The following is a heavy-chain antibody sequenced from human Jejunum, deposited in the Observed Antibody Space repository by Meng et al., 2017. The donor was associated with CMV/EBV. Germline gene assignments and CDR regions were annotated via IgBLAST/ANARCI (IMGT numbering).Heavy chain of an antibody. D-gene: IGHD2-2*01. CDR2: ISGSGGNT. CDR1: A. CDR3: AKVIKGDIIVVPASWNSDY. J-gene: IGHJ4*02. V-gene: IGHV3-23*01. Sequence: AMSWVRQAPGKGLEWVSGISGSGGNTYYADSVKGRLTISRDNSKNTLHLQMNSLRAEDTALYFCAKVIKGDIIVVPASWNSDYWGQGTLVTVSS.